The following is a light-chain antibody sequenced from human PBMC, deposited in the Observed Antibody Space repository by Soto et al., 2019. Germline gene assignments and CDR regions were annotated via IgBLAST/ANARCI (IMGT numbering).Light chain of an antibody. CDR3: QNWGSEFSVV. CDR1: SGHSSYA. V-gene: IGLV4-69*01. CDR2: VNSDGSH. J-gene: IGLJ2*01. Sequence: QSVLTQSPSASASLGASVKLTCTLSSGHSSYAIAWHQQQPENGPRYLMEVNSDGSHNKGDGIPDRFSGFSSGAERYLTISSLPSEDEADYYFQNWGSEFSVVFGGGTKLTV.